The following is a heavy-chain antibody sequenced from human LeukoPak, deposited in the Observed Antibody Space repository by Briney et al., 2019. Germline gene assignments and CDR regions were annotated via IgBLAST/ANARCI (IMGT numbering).Heavy chain of an antibody. CDR3: ARQTGSGLFILP. D-gene: IGHD3/OR15-3a*01. V-gene: IGHV4-4*07. Sequence: SETLSLTCTVSGGSISSYYWSWIRQPAGKGLEWIGRTHTSGSTNYNPSLKSRVTMSGDTSKNRFSLKLTSVTAADTAVYYCARQTGSGLFILPGGQGTLVTVSS. J-gene: IGHJ4*02. CDR1: GGSISSYY. CDR2: THTSGST.